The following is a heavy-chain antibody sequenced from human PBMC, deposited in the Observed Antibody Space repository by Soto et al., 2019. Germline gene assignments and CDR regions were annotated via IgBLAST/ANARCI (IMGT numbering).Heavy chain of an antibody. J-gene: IGHJ4*02. V-gene: IGHV4-34*01. D-gene: IGHD3-3*01. Sequence: SETLSLTCAVYGGSFSGYYWSWIRQPPGKGLEWIGEINHSGSTNYNPSLKSRVTISVDTSKNQFSLKLSSVTAADTAVYYCARLVTIFGVVIKLDYWGQGTLVTVSS. CDR2: INHSGST. CDR3: ARLVTIFGVVIKLDY. CDR1: GGSFSGYY.